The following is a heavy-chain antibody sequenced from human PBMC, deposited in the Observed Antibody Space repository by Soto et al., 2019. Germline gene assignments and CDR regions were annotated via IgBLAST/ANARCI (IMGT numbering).Heavy chain of an antibody. Sequence: QLQLQESGSGLVKPSQTLSLTCAVSGGSISSGGYSWSWIRHPPGKGLEWIGYIYHSGSTYYNPSLKSRVTISVDRSKNQFSLKLSSVTAADTAVYYCARGLGGGTNNWFDPWGQGTLVTVSS. CDR3: ARGLGGGTNNWFDP. V-gene: IGHV4-30-2*01. D-gene: IGHD2-15*01. CDR2: IYHSGST. J-gene: IGHJ5*02. CDR1: GGSISSGGYS.